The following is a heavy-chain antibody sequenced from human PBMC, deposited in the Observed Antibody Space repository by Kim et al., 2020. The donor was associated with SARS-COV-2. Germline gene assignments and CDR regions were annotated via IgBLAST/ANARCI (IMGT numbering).Heavy chain of an antibody. Sequence: GGSLRLSCAASGFTFSSYAMHWVRQAPGKGLEWVAVISYDGSNKYYADSVKGRFTISRDNSKNTLYLQMNSLRAEDTAVYYCAREHGYCSSTSCYADYWGQGTLVTVSS. CDR3: AREHGYCSSTSCYADY. D-gene: IGHD2-2*01. J-gene: IGHJ4*02. CDR2: ISYDGSNK. V-gene: IGHV3-30-3*01. CDR1: GFTFSSYA.